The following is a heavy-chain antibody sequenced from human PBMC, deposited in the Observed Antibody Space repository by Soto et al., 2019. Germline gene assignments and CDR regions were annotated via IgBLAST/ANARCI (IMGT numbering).Heavy chain of an antibody. CDR2: TIASFGSA. CDR3: ARDQESDNYVYAGSQEPYGTDG. D-gene: IGHD3-16*01. CDR1: GGTFSSDF. J-gene: IGHJ6*02. Sequence: SVKGSCKASGGTFSSDFISWVRQAPGQGLEWVGGTIASFGSANFAQKFQGRVTITADRFTSTVYMELSSLTSEDTATYYCARDQESDNYVYAGSQEPYGTDGGG. V-gene: IGHV1-69*06.